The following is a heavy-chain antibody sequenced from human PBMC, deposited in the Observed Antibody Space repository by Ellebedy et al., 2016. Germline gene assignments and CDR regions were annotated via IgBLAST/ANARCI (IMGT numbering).Heavy chain of an antibody. Sequence: GSLRLXCAVYGGSFSGYYWSWIRQPPGKGLEWIGEINHSGSTNYNPSLKSRVTISVDTSKNQFSLKLSSVTAADTAVYYCARGIVGAIDYGMDVWGQGTTVTVSS. CDR3: ARGIVGAIDYGMDV. CDR2: INHSGST. J-gene: IGHJ6*02. CDR1: GGSFSGYY. D-gene: IGHD1-26*01. V-gene: IGHV4-34*01.